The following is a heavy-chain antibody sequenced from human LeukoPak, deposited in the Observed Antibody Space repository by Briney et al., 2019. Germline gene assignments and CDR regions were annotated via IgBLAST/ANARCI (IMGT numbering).Heavy chain of an antibody. J-gene: IGHJ4*02. CDR2: ISAYNGNT. V-gene: IGHV1-18*01. CDR3: ARGSGTSSY. CDR1: GYTFTSYG. D-gene: IGHD1-1*01. Sequence: GASVKVSCKASGYTFTSYGISWVRQAPGQGLEWMGWISAYNGNTNYAQKFQGRVTMTRSTSISTAYMELSSLRSEDTAVYYCARGSGTSSYWGQGTLVTVSS.